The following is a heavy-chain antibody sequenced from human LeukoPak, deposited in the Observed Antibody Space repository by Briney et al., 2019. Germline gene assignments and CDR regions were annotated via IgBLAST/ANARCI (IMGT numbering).Heavy chain of an antibody. J-gene: IGHJ4*02. D-gene: IGHD3-22*01. V-gene: IGHV1-18*01. Sequence: ASVKVSCKASGYTFTSYGISWVRQAPGQGLEGMGWISAYNGNTNYAQKLQGRVTMTTDTSTSTAYMELRSLRSDDTAVYYCARERTPNYYDSSGYLDYWGQGTLVTVSS. CDR2: ISAYNGNT. CDR3: ARERTPNYYDSSGYLDY. CDR1: GYTFTSYG.